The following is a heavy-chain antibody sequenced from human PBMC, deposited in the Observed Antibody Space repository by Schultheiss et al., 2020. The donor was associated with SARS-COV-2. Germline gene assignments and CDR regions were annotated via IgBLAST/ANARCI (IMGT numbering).Heavy chain of an antibody. Sequence: ASVKVSCKASGYTFTSYGISWVRQAPGQGLEWMGRISAYNGNTNYAQKVQDRVTMTTDTSTSTAHMELRSLRSDDTAVYYCARVRRRDGYNPYYGMDVWGQGTTVTVSS. J-gene: IGHJ6*02. D-gene: IGHD5-24*01. CDR3: ARVRRRDGYNPYYGMDV. CDR2: ISAYNGNT. CDR1: GYTFTSYG. V-gene: IGHV1-18*01.